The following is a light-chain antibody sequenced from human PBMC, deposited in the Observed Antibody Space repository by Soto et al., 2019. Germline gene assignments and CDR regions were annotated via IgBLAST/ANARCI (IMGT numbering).Light chain of an antibody. V-gene: IGKV3-15*01. J-gene: IGKJ4*01. CDR3: QQYNNWPLT. CDR2: GAS. CDR1: QSVRNN. Sequence: EVVMTQSPATLSVSPGERATLSCRASQSVRNNLAWYQQKPGQAPRLLIYGASTRATSVPARFGGSGSGTEFTLTISSLQCEDSAVYACQQYNNWPLTFGGGTKVEIK.